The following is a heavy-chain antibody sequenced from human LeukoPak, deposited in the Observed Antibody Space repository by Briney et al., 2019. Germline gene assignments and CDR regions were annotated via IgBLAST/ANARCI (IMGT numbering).Heavy chain of an antibody. D-gene: IGHD3-22*01. CDR2: ISAYNGNT. CDR3: ARADSSGYPRPNDY. Sequence: AASVKVSCKGSGYTFTTYGISWVRQAPGQGLEWMGWISAYNGNTNYAQKFQGRVTMTTDTSTSTAYMELRSLRSDDTAVYYCARADSSGYPRPNDYWGQGTLVTVSS. J-gene: IGHJ4*02. V-gene: IGHV1-18*01. CDR1: GYTFTTYG.